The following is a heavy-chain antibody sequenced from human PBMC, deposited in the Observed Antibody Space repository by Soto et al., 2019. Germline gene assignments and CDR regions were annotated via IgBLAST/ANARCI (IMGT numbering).Heavy chain of an antibody. D-gene: IGHD6-19*01. V-gene: IGHV3-30*18. CDR3: AKDRGEQWLALYYSYGMDV. J-gene: IGHJ6*02. Sequence: QVQLVESGGGVVQPGRSLRLSCAASGFTFSSYGMHWVRQAPGKGLEWVAVISYDGSNKYYADSVKGRFTISRDNSKNTLYLQMNSLRAEDTAVYYCAKDRGEQWLALYYSYGMDVWGQGTTVTVSS. CDR2: ISYDGSNK. CDR1: GFTFSSYG.